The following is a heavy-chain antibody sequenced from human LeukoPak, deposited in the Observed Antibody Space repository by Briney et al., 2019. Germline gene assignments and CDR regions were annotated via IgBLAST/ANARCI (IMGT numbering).Heavy chain of an antibody. V-gene: IGHV4-4*02. CDR1: GGSISSSNW. CDR2: IYHSGST. Sequence: SEALSLTCAVSGGSISSSNWWSWVRQPPGKGLEWIGEIYHSGSTNYNPSLKSRVTISVDTSKDQFSLKLTSVTAADTAVYFCARWDGYNYDAFDLWGQGTVVTVSS. CDR3: ARWDGYNYDAFDL. D-gene: IGHD5-24*01. J-gene: IGHJ3*01.